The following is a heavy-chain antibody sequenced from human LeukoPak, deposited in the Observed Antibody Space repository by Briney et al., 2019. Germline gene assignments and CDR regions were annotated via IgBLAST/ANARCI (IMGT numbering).Heavy chain of an antibody. D-gene: IGHD7-27*01. CDR3: ARANWDAFDV. Sequence: ASVKVSCKASGYTFTGYYMHWVRQAPGQGPEWMGWINPNIGVTNYAQKFQGRVTMTRDTSISTAYMELSRLRSDDTAIYYCARANWDAFDVWGQGTMVTVFS. V-gene: IGHV1-2*02. CDR2: INPNIGVT. J-gene: IGHJ3*01. CDR1: GYTFTGYY.